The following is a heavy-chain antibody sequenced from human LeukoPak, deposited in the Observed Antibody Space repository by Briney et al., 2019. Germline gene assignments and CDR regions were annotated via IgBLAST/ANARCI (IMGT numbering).Heavy chain of an antibody. J-gene: IGHJ3*02. V-gene: IGHV1-24*01. Sequence: ASVKVSCKVSGYTLTELSMHWVRQAPGKGLEWMGGFVPEEGETIYAQKFQGRVTMTEDTSTDTAYMELSSLRSEDTAVYYCATYSYDILTGRVKYAFDIRGQGTMVTVSS. CDR3: ATYSYDILTGRVKYAFDI. D-gene: IGHD3-9*01. CDR1: GYTLTELS. CDR2: FVPEEGET.